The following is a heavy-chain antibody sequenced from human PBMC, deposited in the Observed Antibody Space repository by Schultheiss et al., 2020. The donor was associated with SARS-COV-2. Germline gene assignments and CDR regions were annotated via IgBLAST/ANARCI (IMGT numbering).Heavy chain of an antibody. CDR2: ISSNGGST. V-gene: IGHV3-64D*08. D-gene: IGHD3-3*01. CDR3: VKGSDFWSGSYGPGPYYGMDV. CDR1: GFTFSSYA. J-gene: IGHJ6*02. Sequence: GESLKISCSASGFTFSSYAMHWVRQAPGKGLEYVSAISSNGGSTYYADSVKGRFTISRDNSKNTLYLQMSSLRAEDTAVYYCVKGSDFWSGSYGPGPYYGMDVWGQGTTVTVSS.